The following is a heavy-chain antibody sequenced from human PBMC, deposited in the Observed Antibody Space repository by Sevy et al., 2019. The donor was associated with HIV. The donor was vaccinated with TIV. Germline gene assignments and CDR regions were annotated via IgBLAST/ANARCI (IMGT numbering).Heavy chain of an antibody. CDR2: ILYSGNP. Sequence: SETLSLTCTVSGDSISSSGYYWSWIRQHPGEGLEWIGYILYSGNPYYNPSLKSRLIISLDTSKNQFSLKLSSVTAADMAVYYCARGQITTIGFDYWGQGTLVTVSS. CDR1: GDSISSSGYY. J-gene: IGHJ4*02. D-gene: IGHD1-1*01. V-gene: IGHV4-31*03. CDR3: ARGQITTIGFDY.